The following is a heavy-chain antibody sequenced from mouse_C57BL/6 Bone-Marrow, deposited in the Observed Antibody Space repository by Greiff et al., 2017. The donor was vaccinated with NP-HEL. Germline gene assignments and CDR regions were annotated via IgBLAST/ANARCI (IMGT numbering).Heavy chain of an antibody. CDR2: IYPRSGNT. CDR3: ARESSPHWYFDV. D-gene: IGHD1-1*01. V-gene: IGHV1-81*01. J-gene: IGHJ1*03. CDR1: GYTFTSYG. Sequence: QVHVKQSGAELARPGASVKLSCKASGYTFTSYGISWVKQRTGQGLEWIGEIYPRSGNTYYNEKFKGKATLTADKSSSTAYMELRSLKSEDSAVYFCARESSPHWYFDVWGTGTTVTVSS.